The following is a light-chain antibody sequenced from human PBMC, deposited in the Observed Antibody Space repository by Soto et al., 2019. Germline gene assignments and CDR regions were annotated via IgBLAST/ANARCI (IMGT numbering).Light chain of an antibody. CDR1: QTVRNN. V-gene: IGKV3-15*01. CDR2: DAS. J-gene: IGKJ5*01. Sequence: EFVLTQSPGTLSLSPGEIATLYFSASQTVRNNYLAWYQQKPGQAPRLLIYDASTRAADIPARFSGSGYGTYFTLTISSLQSEDFAVYYCQQYNIWRSITFGPGTRLEIK. CDR3: QQYNIWRSIT.